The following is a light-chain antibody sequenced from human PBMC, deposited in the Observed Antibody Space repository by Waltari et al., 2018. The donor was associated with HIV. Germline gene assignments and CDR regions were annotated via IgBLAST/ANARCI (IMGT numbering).Light chain of an antibody. CDR2: AAS. V-gene: IGKV1-39*01. CDR3: QQSYSTRYT. Sequence: DIPITQSPSSLSAYVGDRVTITCRASQSISSYLNWYQQKPGKAPKLLIYAASSLQSGVPSRFSGSGSGTDFTLTISSLQSEDFATYYCQQSYSTRYTFGQGTKLEIK. CDR1: QSISSY. J-gene: IGKJ2*01.